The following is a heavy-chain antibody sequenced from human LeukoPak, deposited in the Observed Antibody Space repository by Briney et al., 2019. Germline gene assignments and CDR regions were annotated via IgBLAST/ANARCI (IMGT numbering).Heavy chain of an antibody. D-gene: IGHD3-22*01. CDR1: GYTFTSYY. J-gene: IGHJ4*02. CDR3: AKHPANLYDSSGVHFDY. CDR2: INPSGGST. Sequence: ASVKVSCKASGYTFTSYYMHWVRQAPGQGLEWMGIINPSGGSTSYAQKFQGRVTMTRDMSTSTVYMELNSLRAEDTAVYYCAKHPANLYDSSGVHFDYWGQGTLVTVSS. V-gene: IGHV1-46*01.